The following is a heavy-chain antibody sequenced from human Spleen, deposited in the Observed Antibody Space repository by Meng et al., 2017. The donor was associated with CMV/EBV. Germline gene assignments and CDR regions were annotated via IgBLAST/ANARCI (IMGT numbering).Heavy chain of an antibody. V-gene: IGHV3-48*04. Sequence: GESLKISCAASGFTFSSYSMNWVRQAPGKGLEWVSYISSSSSTIYYADSVKGRFTISRDNAKNSLYLQMSSLRAEDTAVYYCARDRDDFWSALSGDAFDIWGQGTMVTVSS. CDR2: ISSSSSTI. J-gene: IGHJ3*02. CDR1: GFTFSSYS. D-gene: IGHD3-3*01. CDR3: ARDRDDFWSALSGDAFDI.